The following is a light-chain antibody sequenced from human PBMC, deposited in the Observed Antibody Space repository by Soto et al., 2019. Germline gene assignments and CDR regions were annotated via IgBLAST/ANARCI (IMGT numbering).Light chain of an antibody. Sequence: IQLTQSPSSLSASVGDRVTITCQASQGISSYLAWYQQKPGNAPKILIYSASTLQSGVPSRFSGSGSGTSFTLTISNLQPEDFSTYYCQQLNSFPFTFGGGTRVEIK. CDR1: QGISSY. CDR3: QQLNSFPFT. CDR2: SAS. V-gene: IGKV1-9*01. J-gene: IGKJ4*01.